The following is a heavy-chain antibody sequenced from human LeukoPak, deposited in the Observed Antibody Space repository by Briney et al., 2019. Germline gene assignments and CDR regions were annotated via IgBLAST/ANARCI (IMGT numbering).Heavy chain of an antibody. CDR3: ARDSTGEWLRFADY. D-gene: IGHD5-12*01. Sequence: GASVKVSCKASGGTFSSYAISWVRQAPGQGLEWMGRIIPILGIANYAQKFQGRVTITADKSTSTACMELSSLRSEDTAVYYRARDSTGEWLRFADYWGQGTLVTVSS. J-gene: IGHJ4*02. V-gene: IGHV1-69*04. CDR1: GGTFSSYA. CDR2: IIPILGIA.